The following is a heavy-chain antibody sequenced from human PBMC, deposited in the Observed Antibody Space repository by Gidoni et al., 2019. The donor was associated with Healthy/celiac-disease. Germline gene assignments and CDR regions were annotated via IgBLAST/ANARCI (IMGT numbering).Heavy chain of an antibody. CDR3: ARDLWGTMVRGVIYYYYGMDV. Sequence: EVQLVESGGGLVQPGGSLRLSCAASGFTFSSYSMNWVRQAPGKGLEWVSYISSSSSTIYYADSVKGRFTISRDNAKNSRYLQMNSLRAEDTAVYYCARDLWGTMVRGVIYYYYGMDVWGQGTTVTVSS. J-gene: IGHJ6*02. V-gene: IGHV3-48*01. CDR1: GFTFSSYS. CDR2: ISSSSSTI. D-gene: IGHD3-10*01.